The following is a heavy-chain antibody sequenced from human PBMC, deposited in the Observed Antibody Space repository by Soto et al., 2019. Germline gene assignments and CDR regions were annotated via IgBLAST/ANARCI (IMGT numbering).Heavy chain of an antibody. V-gene: IGHV3-23*01. CDR1: GFTYSSSA. CDR3: AKVSREAFCTGGSCSSGPFDF. J-gene: IGHJ4*02. CDR2: ISGSGGST. D-gene: IGHD2-15*01. Sequence: EVQVLESGGDLVQPGGSLRLSCAASGFTYSSSAMSWVRQAPGKGLEWVSTISGSGGSTYYADSVEGRFTISRDNCKNTLDLQMNSLRAEDTAVYYCAKVSREAFCTGGSCSSGPFDFWGQGTLVTFSS.